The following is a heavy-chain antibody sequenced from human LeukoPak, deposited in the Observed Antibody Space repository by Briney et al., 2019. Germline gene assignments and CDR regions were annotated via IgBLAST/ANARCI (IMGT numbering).Heavy chain of an antibody. J-gene: IGHJ4*02. CDR2: ISSDGSNK. CDR1: GFIFSRYT. D-gene: IGHD3-10*01. V-gene: IGHV3-30-3*01. CDR3: ATDCCGEWYYFDS. Sequence: GGSLRLSCAASGFIFSRYTIHWVRQAPGKGLEWVAVISSDGSNKHYADSVKGRFTISRDNSKNTLYLQMNSLRVEDTAVYYCATDCCGEWYYFDSWGQGTLVTVSS.